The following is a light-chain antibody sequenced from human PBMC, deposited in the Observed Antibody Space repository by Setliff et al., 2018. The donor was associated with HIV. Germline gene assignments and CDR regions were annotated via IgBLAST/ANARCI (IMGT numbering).Light chain of an antibody. CDR2: EVN. V-gene: IGLV2-23*02. CDR1: SSDIGTYNL. J-gene: IGLJ1*01. Sequence: SSDIGTYNLVSWYQQHPGKAPKVIIYEVNKRPSGVSNRFSASKSGNTASLTISGLQTEDEADYFCASYRSPATYVFGIGTKVTV. CDR3: ASYRSPATYV.